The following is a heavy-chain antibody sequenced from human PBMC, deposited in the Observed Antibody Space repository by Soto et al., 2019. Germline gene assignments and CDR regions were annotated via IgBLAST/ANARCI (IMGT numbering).Heavy chain of an antibody. CDR2: IYHSGST. CDR1: GGSISTGGYS. CDR3: ARVPDR. Sequence: TLSHPCTVSGGSISTGGYSWSWIRQPPGKGLEWIGYIYHSGSTYYNPSLKSRVTISVDRSKNQFSLKLSSVTAADTAVYYCARVPDRWGQGTLVTVS. V-gene: IGHV4-30-2*01. J-gene: IGHJ5*02. D-gene: IGHD2-2*01.